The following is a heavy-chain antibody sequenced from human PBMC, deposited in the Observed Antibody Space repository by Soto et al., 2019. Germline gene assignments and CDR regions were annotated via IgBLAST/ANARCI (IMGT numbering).Heavy chain of an antibody. CDR3: AKDSQNYDFWSGYGNTGNWFDP. J-gene: IGHJ5*02. D-gene: IGHD3-3*01. CDR1: GFTFSSYG. V-gene: IGHV3-30*18. CDR2: ISYDGSNK. Sequence: GGSLILSCAASGFTFSSYGMHWVRQAPGKGLEWVAVISYDGSNKYYADSVKGRFTISRDNSKNTLYLQMNSLRAEDTAVYYCAKDSQNYDFWSGYGNTGNWFDPWGQGTLVTVSS.